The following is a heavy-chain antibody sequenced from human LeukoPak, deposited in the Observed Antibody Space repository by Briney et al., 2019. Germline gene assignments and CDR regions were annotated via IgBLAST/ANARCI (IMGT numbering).Heavy chain of an antibody. V-gene: IGHV3-23*01. CDR3: AKDSAMGRGVILFDAFDI. D-gene: IGHD3-10*01. J-gene: IGHJ3*02. Sequence: GGSLRLSCTVSGFCLSSYALSWVRRAPGKGLEWVSETSSSDAGKYYADSVRGRFTLSRDNFRKTMYLQMNSLRDENAAVYYWAKDSAMGRGVILFDAFDIWGQGTMVTVSS. CDR2: TSSSDAGK. CDR1: GFCLSSYA.